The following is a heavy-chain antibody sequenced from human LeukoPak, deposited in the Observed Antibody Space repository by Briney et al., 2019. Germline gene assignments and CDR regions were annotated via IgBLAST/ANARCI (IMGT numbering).Heavy chain of an antibody. CDR1: GYTLTSYY. V-gene: IGHV1-46*01. D-gene: IGHD3-22*01. Sequence: ASVKVSCKVSGYTLTSYYMHWVRQAPGQGLEWMGIINPSGGSTSSAQKFQGRVTMTRDTSTSTVYMELSSLRSEDTAVYYCARVGEHYYDSSGYMLTWGQGTLVTVSS. J-gene: IGHJ4*02. CDR3: ARVGEHYYDSSGYMLT. CDR2: INPSGGST.